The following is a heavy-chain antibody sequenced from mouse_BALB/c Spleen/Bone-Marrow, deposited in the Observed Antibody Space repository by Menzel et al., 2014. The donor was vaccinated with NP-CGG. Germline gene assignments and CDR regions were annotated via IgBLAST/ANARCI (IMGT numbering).Heavy chain of an antibody. V-gene: IGHV7-3*02. CDR1: GFTFTDYY. CDR2: IRNKANGYTT. D-gene: IGHD1-1*01. Sequence: EVKLMESGGGLVQPGGSLRHSCATSGFTFTDYYMSWVRQPPGKALEWLGFIRNKANGYTTEYSASVKGRFTISRDNSQSILYLQMNILRTEDSATYYCARDRNYDINWYFDVWGAGTTVTVSS. CDR3: ARDRNYDINWYFDV. J-gene: IGHJ1*01.